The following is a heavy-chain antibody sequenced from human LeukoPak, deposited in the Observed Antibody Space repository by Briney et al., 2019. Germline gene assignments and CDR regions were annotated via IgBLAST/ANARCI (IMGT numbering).Heavy chain of an antibody. CDR1: GYTFTGYY. Sequence: ASVKVSCKASGYTFTGYYMHWVRQAPGKGLEWMGGFDPEDGKTIYAQRFQGRVTMTDDTSTDTAYMELSNLKSEDTAIYYCAFHGGYFWGRGTMVTVSS. CDR3: AFHGGYF. CDR2: FDPEDGKT. D-gene: IGHD3-22*01. V-gene: IGHV1-24*01. J-gene: IGHJ3*01.